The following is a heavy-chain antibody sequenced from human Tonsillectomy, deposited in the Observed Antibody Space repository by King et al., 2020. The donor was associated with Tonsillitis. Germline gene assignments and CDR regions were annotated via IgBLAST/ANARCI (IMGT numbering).Heavy chain of an antibody. V-gene: IGHV4-59*01. CDR1: GGSISSYY. CDR3: ARGGRDSGSPGRVDY. CDR2: IYYSGST. Sequence: QLQESGPGLVKPSETLSLTCTVSGGSISSYYWNWIRQPPGKELEWIGYIYYSGSTNYNPSLKSRVSISVDTSQNRFSLKLTSVTAADTAVYYCARGGRDSGSPGRVDYWGQGTLVTVSS. D-gene: IGHD1-26*01. J-gene: IGHJ4*02.